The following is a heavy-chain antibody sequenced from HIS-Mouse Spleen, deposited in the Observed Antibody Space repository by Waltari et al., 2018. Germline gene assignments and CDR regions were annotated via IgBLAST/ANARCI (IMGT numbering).Heavy chain of an antibody. CDR1: GFTVSSNY. Sequence: EVQLVESGGGLIQPGGSLRLSCAASGFTVSSNYMSGVRQAPGKGLEWVSVIYSGGSTYYADSVKGRFTISRDNSKNTLYLQMNSLRAEDTAVYYCARQRWLQLYFDYWGQGTLVTVSS. V-gene: IGHV3-53*01. CDR3: ARQRWLQLYFDY. CDR2: IYSGGST. J-gene: IGHJ4*02. D-gene: IGHD5-12*01.